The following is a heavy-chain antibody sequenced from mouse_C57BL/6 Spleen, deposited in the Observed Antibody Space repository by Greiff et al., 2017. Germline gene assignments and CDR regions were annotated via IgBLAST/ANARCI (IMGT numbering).Heavy chain of an antibody. D-gene: IGHD1-1*01. J-gene: IGHJ2*01. CDR1: GYTFTSYW. CDR2: IYPGNSDT. V-gene: IGHV1-5*01. CDR3: TRSFSTTVVATDY. Sequence: EVQLQQSGTVLARPGASVKMSCKTSGYTFTSYWMHWVKQRPGQGLEWIGAIYPGNSDTSYNQKLKGKAKLTAVTSASTAYMELSSLTNEDSAVYYCTRSFSTTVVATDYWGQGTTLTVSS.